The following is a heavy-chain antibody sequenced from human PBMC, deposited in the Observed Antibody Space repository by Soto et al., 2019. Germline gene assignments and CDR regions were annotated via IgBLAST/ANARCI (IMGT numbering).Heavy chain of an antibody. CDR1: CGSIINYY. V-gene: IGHV4-4*07. CDR3: ARERREEIHDGYDIDY. Sequence: SETLSLTCTFSCGSIINYYWSWIRQPAGKGLEWIGRIYTSGSTDYNPSLKSRVTISIDTSKNQFSLKVTSMTAADTAVYYCARERREEIHDGYDIDYWGQGALVTVSS. J-gene: IGHJ4*02. CDR2: IYTSGST. D-gene: IGHD5-12*01.